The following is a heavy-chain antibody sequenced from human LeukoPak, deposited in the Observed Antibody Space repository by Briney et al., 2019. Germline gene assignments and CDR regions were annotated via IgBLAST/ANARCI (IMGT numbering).Heavy chain of an antibody. CDR2: INPSGGST. Sequence: GASAKVSCKASGYTFTNYYMHWVRRAPGQGLEWMGIINPSGGSTSYAQKFQGRVTMTRDTSTSTVYMELSSLRSEDTAVYYCARASRTGGFDYWGQGTLVTVSS. CDR1: GYTFTNYY. V-gene: IGHV1-46*01. J-gene: IGHJ4*02. D-gene: IGHD3/OR15-3a*01. CDR3: ARASRTGGFDY.